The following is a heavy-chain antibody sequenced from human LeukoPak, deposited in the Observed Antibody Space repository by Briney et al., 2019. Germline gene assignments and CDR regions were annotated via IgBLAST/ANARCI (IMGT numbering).Heavy chain of an antibody. CDR2: ISGSGGST. CDR1: GFTFSSYA. D-gene: IGHD2-15*01. Sequence: GGSLRLSCAASGFTFSSYARSWVRQAPGKGLEWVAAISGSGGSTYYADSVKGRFTISRDNSKNTLYLQMNSLRAEDTAVSYCANLLPSAHYYGMDVWGQGPTVTVSS. J-gene: IGHJ6*02. CDR3: ANLLPSAHYYGMDV. V-gene: IGHV3-23*01.